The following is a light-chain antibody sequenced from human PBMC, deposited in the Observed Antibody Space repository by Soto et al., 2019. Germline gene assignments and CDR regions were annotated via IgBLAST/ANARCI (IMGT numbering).Light chain of an antibody. CDR1: QSLLHITGETF. Sequence: DVVMTQTPLSLSVAPGQPASISCKYSQSLLHITGETFLFWYLQKPGQSPQLLIYEVSTRVSGGPDRFSGSGSGTDFTLEISRVETDDVGIYYCMKSTQLPPPCGQGTRLEIK. J-gene: IGKJ5*01. CDR3: MKSTQLPPP. CDR2: EVS. V-gene: IGKV2D-29*02.